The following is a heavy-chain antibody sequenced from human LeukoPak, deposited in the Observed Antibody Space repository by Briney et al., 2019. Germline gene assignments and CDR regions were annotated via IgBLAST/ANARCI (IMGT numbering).Heavy chain of an antibody. CDR1: GFTVSSNY. CDR3: ARVHEYQLLPYYYYGMDV. Sequence: GGSLRLSCAASGFTVSSNYMSWVRQPPGKGLEWVSVIYSGGSTYYADSVKGRFTISRHNSKNTLYLEMNSLRAEDTAVYYCARVHEYQLLPYYYYGMDVWGQGTTVSVSS. CDR2: IYSGGST. D-gene: IGHD2-2*01. V-gene: IGHV3-53*04. J-gene: IGHJ6*02.